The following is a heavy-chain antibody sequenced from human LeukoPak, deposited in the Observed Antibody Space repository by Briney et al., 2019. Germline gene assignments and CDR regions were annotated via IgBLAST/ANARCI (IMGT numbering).Heavy chain of an antibody. V-gene: IGHV4-39*01. D-gene: IGHD5-24*01. CDR3: ARQVRNGYNYFDY. Sequence: SETLSLTCTVSGCSISSSSYYWGWIRQPPGKGLEWIGNIYYSGSTYYNPSLKRRVTISVDTSKKQFSLNPSSVTAADTAVYYCARQVRNGYNYFDYWGQGTLVTVSS. J-gene: IGHJ4*02. CDR1: GCSISSSSYY. CDR2: IYYSGST.